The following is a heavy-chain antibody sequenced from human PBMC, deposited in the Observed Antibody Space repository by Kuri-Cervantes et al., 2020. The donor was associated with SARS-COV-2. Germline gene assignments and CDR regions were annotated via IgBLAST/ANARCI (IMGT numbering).Heavy chain of an antibody. CDR3: ARDLTGDFNDAFDI. CDR2: ISSSGSTI. V-gene: IGHV3-11*04. CDR1: GFTLSDYY. D-gene: IGHD7-27*01. J-gene: IGHJ3*02. Sequence: GGSLRLSCAASGFTLSDYYMSWIRQAPGKGPEWVSYISSSGSTIYYADSVKGRFTISRDNAKNSLYLQMNSLRAEDTAVYYCARDLTGDFNDAFDIWGQGTMVTVSS.